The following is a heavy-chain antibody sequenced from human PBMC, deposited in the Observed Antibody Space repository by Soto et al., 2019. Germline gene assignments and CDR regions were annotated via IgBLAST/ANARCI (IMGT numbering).Heavy chain of an antibody. CDR2: ISGSGGST. CDR1: GFTFSSYA. CDR3: AKVMQQLDHYYYGMDV. V-gene: IGHV3-23*01. Sequence: GGSLRLSCAASGFTFSSYAMSWVRQAPGKGLEWVSAISGSGGSTYYADSVKGRFTISRDNSKNTLYLQMNSLRAEDTAVYYCAKVMQQLDHYYYGMDVWGQGTTVTVSS. J-gene: IGHJ6*02. D-gene: IGHD6-13*01.